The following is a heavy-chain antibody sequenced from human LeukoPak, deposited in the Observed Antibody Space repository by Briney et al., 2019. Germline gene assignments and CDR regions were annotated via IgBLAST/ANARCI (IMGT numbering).Heavy chain of an antibody. D-gene: IGHD2-15*01. CDR2: ISLKSGSI. J-gene: IGHJ6*02. CDR3: AKEKYCSGGSCYSAHYYYYGMDV. Sequence: PGRSLRLSCAASGFTFDDYSMPWVRQAPGKGLEWVSGISLKSGSIGHADSVKGRFTISRDNAKNSLYLQMNSLRAEDTALYYCAKEKYCSGGSCYSAHYYYYGMDVWGQGTTVTVSS. V-gene: IGHV3-9*01. CDR1: GFTFDDYS.